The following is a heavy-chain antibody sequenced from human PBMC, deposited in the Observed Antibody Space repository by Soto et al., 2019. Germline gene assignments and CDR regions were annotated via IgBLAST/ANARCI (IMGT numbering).Heavy chain of an antibody. CDR2: IYYSGST. Sequence: SETLSLTCTVSGGSISSYYWSWIRQPPGKGLEWIGYIYYSGSTNYNPSLKGRVTISVDTSKNQFSLKLSSVTAADTAVYYCARGLMYYDILTGLNWFDPWGQGTLVTVSS. CDR3: ARGLMYYDILTGLNWFDP. CDR1: GGSISSYY. J-gene: IGHJ5*02. D-gene: IGHD3-9*01. V-gene: IGHV4-59*01.